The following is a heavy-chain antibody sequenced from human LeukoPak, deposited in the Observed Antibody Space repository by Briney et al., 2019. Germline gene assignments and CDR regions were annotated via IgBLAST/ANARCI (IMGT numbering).Heavy chain of an antibody. V-gene: IGHV4-34*01. CDR2: INHGGST. CDR3: AREGVSVTNFEY. D-gene: IGHD5/OR15-5a*01. CDR1: GGSFSGYY. J-gene: IGHJ4*02. Sequence: SETLSLTCAVYGGSFSGYYWSWIRQSPGKGLEWIGEINHGGSTNYNPSLKTRVTISVDTSKNQFSLKLSSVTAADTAVYYCAREGVSVTNFEYWGQGTLVTVAS.